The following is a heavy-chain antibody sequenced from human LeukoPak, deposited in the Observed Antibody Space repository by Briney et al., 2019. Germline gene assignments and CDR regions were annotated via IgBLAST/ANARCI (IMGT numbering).Heavy chain of an antibody. J-gene: IGHJ3*01. D-gene: IGHD3-3*01. Sequence: GGSLRLSCVASGFTFSYYGMHWVRQAPGKGLEWVAFIRYVERDKYYADSVKGRFTISRDNSKNTLYLQMNSLRDEDTALYYCAIHGGGTIRIEAFDVWGQGTMVTISS. CDR3: AIHGGGTIRIEAFDV. CDR2: IRYVERDK. CDR1: GFTFSYYG. V-gene: IGHV3-30*02.